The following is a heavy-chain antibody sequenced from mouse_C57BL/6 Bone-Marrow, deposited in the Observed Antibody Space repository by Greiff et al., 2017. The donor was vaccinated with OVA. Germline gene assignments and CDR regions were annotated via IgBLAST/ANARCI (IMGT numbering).Heavy chain of an antibody. V-gene: IGHV1-81*01. CDR3: ARRGYYGYGLWYCDV. CDR2: IYPRSGNT. J-gene: IGHJ1*03. D-gene: IGHD2-2*01. CDR1: GYTFTSYG. Sequence: VQLVESGAELARPGASVKLSCKASGYTFTSYGISWVKQRTGQGLGWIGEIYPRSGNTYYNEKFKGKATLTADKSSSTAYMELRSLTSDDSAVYFCARRGYYGYGLWYCDVWGTVTTVTVSS.